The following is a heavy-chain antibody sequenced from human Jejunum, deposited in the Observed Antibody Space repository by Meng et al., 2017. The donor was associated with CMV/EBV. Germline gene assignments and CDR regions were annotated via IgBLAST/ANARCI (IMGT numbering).Heavy chain of an antibody. CDR3: ARAAYGVTVAGEAFDY. J-gene: IGHJ4*02. CDR1: GYTFIGYY. CDR2: INPNSGNT. V-gene: IGHV1-2*06. D-gene: IGHD6-19*01. Sequence: GYTFIGYYMPWVRQAPGQGLEWVGRINPNSGNTNYAQNFQGRVTMTRDTSISTAYMELTSLRSDDTAVYYCARAAYGVTVAGEAFDYWGQGTLVTVSS.